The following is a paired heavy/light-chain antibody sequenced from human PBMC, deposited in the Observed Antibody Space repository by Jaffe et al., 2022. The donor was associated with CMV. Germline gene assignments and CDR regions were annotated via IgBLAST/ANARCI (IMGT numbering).Heavy chain of an antibody. J-gene: IGHJ4*02. Sequence: EVQLVESGGGLVQPGGSLRLSCSASGFTFSSYAMHWVRQAPGKGLEFVSGINDIGSTTYYTDSVKGRFTVARDNSENTLDLQLNSLRPEDTAMYYCVRGLWGTSGHDWGRGTLVTVSS. CDR2: INDIGSTT. CDR1: GFTFSSYA. D-gene: IGHD1-26*01. V-gene: IGHV3-64D*06. CDR3: VRGLWGTSGHD.
Light chain of an antibody. J-gene: IGLJ2*01. CDR1: SSNIGNNY. CDR2: ENN. V-gene: IGLV1-51*02. Sequence: QSVLTQPPSVSAAPGQKVTISCSGSSSNIGNNYVSWHQQLPGTAPKVLIYENNKRPSGIPDRFSGSKSGTSATLGITGLQTGDEADYYCRTWDNSLSVAVFGGGTKVTVL. CDR3: RTWDNSLSVAV.